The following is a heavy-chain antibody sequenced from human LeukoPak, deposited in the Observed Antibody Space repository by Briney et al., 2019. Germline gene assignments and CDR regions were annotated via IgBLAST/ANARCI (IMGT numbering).Heavy chain of an antibody. D-gene: IGHD3-22*01. CDR3: AREAYSYDSSGNSPFDY. CDR2: ISSSGSNI. CDR1: GFTFNNYE. V-gene: IGHV3-48*03. J-gene: IGHJ4*02. Sequence: GGSLRLSCAAAGFTFNNYELNWVRQAPGKGLEWVSNISSSGSNIYYADSVKGRFIISRDNAKNSLYLQMNSLRAEDTAVYYCAREAYSYDSSGNSPFDYWGQGTLVTVSS.